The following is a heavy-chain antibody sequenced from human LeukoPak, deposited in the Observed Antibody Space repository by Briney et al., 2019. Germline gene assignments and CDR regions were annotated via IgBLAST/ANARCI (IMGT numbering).Heavy chain of an antibody. CDR3: ARGLLEDFWSGHARYYYYYMDV. D-gene: IGHD3-3*01. CDR1: GYTFTSYG. CDR2: IIPIFGTA. Sequence: GASVKVSCKASGYTFTSYGISWVRQAPGQGLEWMGGIIPIFGTANYAQKFQGRVTITTDESTSTAYMELSSLRSEDTAVYYCARGLLEDFWSGHARYYYYYMDVWGKGTTVTVSS. J-gene: IGHJ6*03. V-gene: IGHV1-69*05.